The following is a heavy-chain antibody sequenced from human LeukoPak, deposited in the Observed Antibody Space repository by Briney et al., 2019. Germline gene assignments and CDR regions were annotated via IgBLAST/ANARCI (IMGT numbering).Heavy chain of an antibody. CDR1: GFTFSNYG. D-gene: IGHD4-17*01. CDR2: IWYDGSNK. J-gene: IGHJ4*02. CDR3: ARAGYGDLHFDF. V-gene: IGHV3-33*01. Sequence: PGGSLRLSCAASGFTFSNYGMHWVRQAPGKGLEWVAAIWYDGSNKYYGDSVKGRFAISRDNSKNTLYLQMNSLRAEDTAAYYCARAGYGDLHFDFGGEGTLVTVSS.